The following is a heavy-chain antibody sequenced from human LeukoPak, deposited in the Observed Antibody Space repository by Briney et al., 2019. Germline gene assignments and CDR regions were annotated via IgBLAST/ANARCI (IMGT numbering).Heavy chain of an antibody. CDR3: AKITMATTPNF. D-gene: IGHD3-10*01. J-gene: IGHJ4*02. CDR2: ITDSGRKT. V-gene: IGHV3-23*01. CDR1: GFTFNTYT. Sequence: RTGGSLRLSCAASGFTFNTYTMNWVRQASGKGLEWVSGITDSGRKTYYADSVKGRLSISRDNSRNTLYLQMSDLRAEDTAVYYCAKITMATTPNFWGQGTLVTVSS.